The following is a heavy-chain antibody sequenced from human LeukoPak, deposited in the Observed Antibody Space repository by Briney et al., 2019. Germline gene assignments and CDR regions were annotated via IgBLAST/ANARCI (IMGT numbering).Heavy chain of an antibody. D-gene: IGHD2-21*02. CDR3: ARERGDPYYYYGMDV. CDR1: GFTFSSYS. J-gene: IGHJ6*02. V-gene: IGHV3-21*01. Sequence: GGSLRLSCAASGFTFSSYSMNWVRQAPGKGLEWVSSISSSSSYIYYADSVKGRFTISRDNAKNTLYLQMNSLRAEDTAVYYCARERGDPYYYYGMDVWGQGTTVTVSS. CDR2: ISSSSSYI.